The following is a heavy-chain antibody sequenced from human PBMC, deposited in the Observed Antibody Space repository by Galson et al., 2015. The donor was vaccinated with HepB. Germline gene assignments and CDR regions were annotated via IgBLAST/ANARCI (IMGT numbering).Heavy chain of an antibody. Sequence: SVKVSCKASGYTFTGNYMHWVRQAPGQGLEWMGWINPNSGGGTNYDQKFQGRVTMTRDTSISTAYMELSRLRSDDTAIYFCARGSYYYGLDVWGQGTTVTVSS. D-gene: IGHD6-19*01. V-gene: IGHV1-2*02. CDR1: GYTFTGNY. CDR3: ARGSYYYGLDV. J-gene: IGHJ6*02. CDR2: INPNSGGGT.